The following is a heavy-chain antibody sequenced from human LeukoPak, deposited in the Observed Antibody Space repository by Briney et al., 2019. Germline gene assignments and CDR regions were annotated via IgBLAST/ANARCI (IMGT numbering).Heavy chain of an antibody. J-gene: IGHJ4*02. D-gene: IGHD1-26*01. Sequence: GGSLRLSCAASGFTFSNYSMNWVRQAPGKGLEWVADIWYDGTKKYYADSVKGRFTISRDISMNTLYLQMNSLRAEDTAVYYCAGAFGSYIDYWGQGTLVTVSS. V-gene: IGHV3-33*08. CDR3: AGAFGSYIDY. CDR1: GFTFSNYS. CDR2: IWYDGTKK.